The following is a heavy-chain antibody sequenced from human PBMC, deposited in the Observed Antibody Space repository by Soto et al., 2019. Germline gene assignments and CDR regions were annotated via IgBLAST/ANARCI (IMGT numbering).Heavy chain of an antibody. CDR1: GYTFTGYY. V-gene: IGHV1-2*04. J-gene: IGHJ6*02. D-gene: IGHD2-2*01. CDR3: ARTYCISTSCYLNYYGMDV. CDR2: INPNSGGT. Sequence: ASVKVSCKASGYTFTGYYMHWVRQAPGQGLEWMGWINPNSGGTNYAQKFKGWVTMTRDTSISTAYMELSRLRSDDTAMYFCARTYCISTSCYLNYYGMDVWGQGTTVTVSS.